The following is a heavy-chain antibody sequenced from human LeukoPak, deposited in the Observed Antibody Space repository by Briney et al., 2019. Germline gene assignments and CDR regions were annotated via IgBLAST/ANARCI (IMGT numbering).Heavy chain of an antibody. J-gene: IGHJ3*02. CDR2: IHSGGNT. D-gene: IGHD6-13*01. V-gene: IGHV3-53*01. Sequence: PGGSLRLSCAASGFTVSSTYMSWVRQAPGKGLEWVSLIHSGGNTLYADSVKGRFTISRDNSENTLYLQMNSLRAEDTAVYYCASGHGRWAFDIWGQGTMVTVSS. CDR3: ASGHGRWAFDI. CDR1: GFTVSSTY.